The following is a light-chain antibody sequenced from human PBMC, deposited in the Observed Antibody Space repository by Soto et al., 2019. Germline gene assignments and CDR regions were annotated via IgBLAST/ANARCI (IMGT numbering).Light chain of an antibody. CDR1: QSVTNS. V-gene: IGKV3-15*01. CDR2: GAS. CDR3: QQYNNWPQT. J-gene: IGKJ1*01. Sequence: EIVLAQSPGTLSLSPGEGATLSCRASQSVTNSFLAWYQQKPGQAPRLLIYGASTRATGIPARFSGSGSGTEFTLTISSLQSEDFAVYYCQQYNNWPQTFGQGTKVDIK.